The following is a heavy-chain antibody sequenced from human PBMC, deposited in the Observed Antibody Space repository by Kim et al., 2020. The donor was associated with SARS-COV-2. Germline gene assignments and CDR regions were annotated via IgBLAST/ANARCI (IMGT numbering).Heavy chain of an antibody. J-gene: IGHJ6*02. D-gene: IGHD3-10*01. Sequence: VDSVKGRFTISRDNAKNSLYLQMNSLRAEDTAVYYCAKYYGSYYYYGMDVWGQGTTVTVSS. CDR3: AKYYGSYYYYGMDV. V-gene: IGHV3-7*03.